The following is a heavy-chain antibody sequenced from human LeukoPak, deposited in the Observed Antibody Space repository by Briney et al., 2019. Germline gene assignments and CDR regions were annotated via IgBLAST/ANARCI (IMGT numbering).Heavy chain of an antibody. CDR2: TYYRSTWYN. D-gene: IGHD1-26*01. Sequence: SQTLSLTCAISGDSFSSNSVTWNWIRQSPSRGLEWLGRTYYRSTWYNDYAVSVRGRITVNPDTSKNQFSLHLNSVTPEDTAVYYCARGDQWELLPLDYWGEGTLVTVSS. V-gene: IGHV6-1*01. CDR3: ARGDQWELLPLDY. J-gene: IGHJ4*02. CDR1: GDSFSSNSVT.